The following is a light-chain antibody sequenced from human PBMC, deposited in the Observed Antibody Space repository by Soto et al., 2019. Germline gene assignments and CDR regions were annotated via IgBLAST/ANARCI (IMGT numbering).Light chain of an antibody. V-gene: IGLV1-40*01. J-gene: IGLJ2*01. CDR2: DNS. CDR3: QSYDSSLSGYVV. CDR1: SSNIGAGYD. Sequence: QAVVTQPPSVSGAPGQRVTISCTGGSSNIGAGYDVHWYQQLPGTAPKLLIYDNSHRPSGVPDRFSGSKSGTSASLAITGLQAEDEADYYCQSYDSSLSGYVVFGGGTKVTVL.